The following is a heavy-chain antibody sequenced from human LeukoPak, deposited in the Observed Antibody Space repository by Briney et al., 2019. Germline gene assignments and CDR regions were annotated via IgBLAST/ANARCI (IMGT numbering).Heavy chain of an antibody. D-gene: IGHD6-19*01. CDR3: ASFGAGWSLDY. J-gene: IGHJ4*02. Sequence: GGSLRLSCAASGFTFSHYTMNWVRQAPGKGLEWVASISSNSNYVHYVESVKGRFTISRDNARNSMSLQMSRLRVEDTAVYYCASFGAGWSLDYWGQGTLVTV. CDR1: GFTFSHYT. V-gene: IGHV3-21*01. CDR2: ISSNSNYV.